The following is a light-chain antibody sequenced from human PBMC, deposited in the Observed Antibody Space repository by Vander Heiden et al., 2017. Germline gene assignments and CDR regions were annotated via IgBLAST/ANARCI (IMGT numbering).Light chain of an antibody. V-gene: IGKV1-39*01. CDR1: QSISSY. Sequence: DIQMTQSPSSLSASVGDRVTITCRASQSISSYLNWYQQKPGKARKLLIYAASSLQSGVPSRFSGSGSATDFTLTISTLQPEAFATYYCRQSDSTLRTFGQGTKVEIK. CDR3: RQSDSTLRT. CDR2: AAS. J-gene: IGKJ1*01.